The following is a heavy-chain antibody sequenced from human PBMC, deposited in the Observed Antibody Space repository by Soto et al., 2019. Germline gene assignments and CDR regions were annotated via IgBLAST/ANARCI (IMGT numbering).Heavy chain of an antibody. D-gene: IGHD2-2*02. V-gene: IGHV4-4*02. CDR3: ATLPPRIELAVLPIPT. J-gene: IGHJ4*02. Sequence: QVQLQESGPGLVKPSGTLSLTCAVSGGSISSTNWWSWVRQSPGKGLEWIGEIYHSGSTNYNPSLRGRGTIAVDKSNNQFSLKIRSVTAAETAMYYCATLPPRIELAVLPIPTWGQGTLVTVTS. CDR1: GGSISSTNW. CDR2: IYHSGST.